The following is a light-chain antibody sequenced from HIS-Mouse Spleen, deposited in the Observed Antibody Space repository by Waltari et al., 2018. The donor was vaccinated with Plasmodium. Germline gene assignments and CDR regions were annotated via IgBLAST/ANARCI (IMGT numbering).Light chain of an antibody. CDR2: EDS. J-gene: IGLJ3*02. Sequence: SYELTQPPSVSVSQGQTSRITCSGEALPKKYDYWDQQKSGQAPVLVIYEDSKRPSGIPERFAGSSSGTMATLTISGAQVEDEADYYCYSTDSSGNHRVFGGGTKLTVL. CDR3: YSTDSSGNHRV. V-gene: IGLV3-10*01. CDR1: ALPKKY.